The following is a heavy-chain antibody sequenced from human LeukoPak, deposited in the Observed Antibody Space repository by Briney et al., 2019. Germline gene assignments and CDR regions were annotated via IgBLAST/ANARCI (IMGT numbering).Heavy chain of an antibody. CDR3: ARGFCGGDCYNFDY. J-gene: IGHJ4*02. CDR2: ISSGSSYI. V-gene: IGHV3-21*01. D-gene: IGHD2-21*02. Sequence: PGGSLRLSCAASGFTFSSYSMNWVRQAPGKGLEWVSSISSGSSYIYYADSVKGRFTISRDNAKNSLYLQMNSLRAEDTAVYYCARGFCGGDCYNFDYWGQGTLVTVSS. CDR1: GFTFSSYS.